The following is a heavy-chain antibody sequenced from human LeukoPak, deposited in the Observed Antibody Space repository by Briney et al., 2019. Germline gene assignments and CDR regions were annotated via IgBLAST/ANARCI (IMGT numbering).Heavy chain of an antibody. CDR1: GGSISSYF. D-gene: IGHD6-13*01. Sequence: PSETLSLTCTVSGGSISSYFWSWIRQPPGKGLEWIGYIYYSGSTNYNPSLKSRVTISVDTSKNQFSLKLSSVTAADTAVYYCARLMGYSSSRGWFDPWGQGTLVTVSS. J-gene: IGHJ5*02. CDR2: IYYSGST. CDR3: ARLMGYSSSRGWFDP. V-gene: IGHV4-59*08.